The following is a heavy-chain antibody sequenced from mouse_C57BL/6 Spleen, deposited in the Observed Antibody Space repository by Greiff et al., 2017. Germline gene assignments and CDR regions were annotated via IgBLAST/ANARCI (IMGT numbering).Heavy chain of an antibody. CDR2: FYPGSGSI. CDR3: ARHEEAYGNYVWFAY. D-gene: IGHD2-10*02. Sequence: VMLVESGAELVKPGASVKLSCKASGYTFTEYTIHWVKQRSGQGLEWIGWFYPGSGSIKYNEKFKDKATLTADKSSSTVYMELSRLTSEDSAVYFCARHEEAYGNYVWFAYWGQGTLVTVSA. CDR1: GYTFTEYT. V-gene: IGHV1-62-2*01. J-gene: IGHJ3*01.